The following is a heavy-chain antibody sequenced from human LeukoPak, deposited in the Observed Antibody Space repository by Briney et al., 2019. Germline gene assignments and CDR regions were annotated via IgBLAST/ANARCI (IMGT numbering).Heavy chain of an antibody. CDR1: GFTFSSYA. V-gene: IGHV3-23*01. CDR2: ISDSGGST. D-gene: IGHD2-15*01. CDR3: AKDPLGGYCSGGSCYSFLYFDY. J-gene: IGHJ4*02. Sequence: GGSLRLSCAASGFTFSSYAMSWVRQAPGKGREWVSAISDSGGSTYYADSVKGRFTISRDNSKNTLYLQMNSLKAEDTAVYYCAKDPLGGYCSGGSCYSFLYFDYWGQGTLVTVSS.